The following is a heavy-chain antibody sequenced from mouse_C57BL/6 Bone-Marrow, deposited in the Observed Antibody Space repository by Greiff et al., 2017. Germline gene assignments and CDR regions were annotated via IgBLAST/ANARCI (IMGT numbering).Heavy chain of an antibody. CDR1: GFTFSSYG. V-gene: IGHV5-6*01. D-gene: IGHD1-1*01. CDR3: ARQGGRGAY. J-gene: IGHJ3*01. Sequence: EVMLVESGGDLVKPGGSLKLSCAASGFTFSSYGMSWVRQTPDKRLEWVATISSGGSYTYYPDSVKGRFTISRDNAKNTLYLQMSSQKSGDTAMNYCARQGGRGAYWGQGTLVTVSA. CDR2: ISSGGSYT.